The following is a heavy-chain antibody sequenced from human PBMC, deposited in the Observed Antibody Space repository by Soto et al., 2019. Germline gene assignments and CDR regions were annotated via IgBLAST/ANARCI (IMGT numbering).Heavy chain of an antibody. D-gene: IGHD1-26*01. CDR3: ARVRGGVGAFDI. CDR2: IYYSGST. J-gene: IGHJ3*02. Sequence: QVQLQESGPGLVKPSETLSLTCTVSGGSVSSGSYYWSWIRQPPGKGLEWIGYIYYSGSTNYNPSLKSRVTISVDTSKNQFSLELSSVTAADTAVYYCARVRGGVGAFDIWGQGTMVTVSS. CDR1: GGSVSSGSYY. V-gene: IGHV4-61*01.